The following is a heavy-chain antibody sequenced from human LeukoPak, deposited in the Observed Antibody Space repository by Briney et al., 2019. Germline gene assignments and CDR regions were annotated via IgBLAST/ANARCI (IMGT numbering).Heavy chain of an antibody. CDR2: INHSGST. V-gene: IGHV4-34*01. CDR1: GGSFSGYY. D-gene: IGHD2-15*01. J-gene: IGHJ4*02. Sequence: PSETLSLTCAVYGGSFSGYYWSWIRQPPGKGLEWIGEINHSGSTYYNPSLKSRVTISVDTSKNQSSLKLSSVTAADTAVYYCAREDIEYGWGQGALVTVSS. CDR3: AREDIEYG.